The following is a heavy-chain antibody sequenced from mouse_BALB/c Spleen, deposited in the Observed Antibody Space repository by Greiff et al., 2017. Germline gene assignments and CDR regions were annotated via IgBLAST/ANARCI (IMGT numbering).Heavy chain of an antibody. Sequence: VQLQQSGPELVKPGASVRISCKASGYTFTSYYIHWVKQRPGQGLEWIGWIYPGNVNTKYNEKFKGKATLTTDKSSSTAYMQLSRLTSEDSAVYFCARSITTATYWGQGTLVTVSA. CDR3: ARSITTATY. J-gene: IGHJ3*01. CDR1: GYTFTSYY. V-gene: IGHV1S56*01. CDR2: IYPGNVNT. D-gene: IGHD1-2*01.